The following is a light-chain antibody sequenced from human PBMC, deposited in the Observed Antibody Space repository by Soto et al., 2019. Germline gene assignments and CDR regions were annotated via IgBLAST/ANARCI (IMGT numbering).Light chain of an antibody. V-gene: IGKV1-39*01. CDR1: QSITTF. CDR3: HQSFSVPLCT. J-gene: IGKJ2*02. CDR2: GAS. Sequence: DIQMTQSPSSLSASLGDRVTISCRASQSITTFLNWYQQKPGTAPKLLISGASSLQNGVPSRFSGSGSGTDFTLTIDGLQADDFATYYVHQSFSVPLCTFGQGTKLEVK.